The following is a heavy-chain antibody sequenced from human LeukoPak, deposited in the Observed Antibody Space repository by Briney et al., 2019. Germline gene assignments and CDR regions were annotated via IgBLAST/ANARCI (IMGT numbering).Heavy chain of an antibody. Sequence: SVKVSCKASGGTFSSYAISWVRQAPGQGLEWMGGIIPIFGTANYAQKFQGRVTITTDESTSTAYMELSSLRSEDTAVYYCATARITGTTEWVRGQGTAYYFDYWGQGTLVTVSS. CDR2: IIPIFGTA. D-gene: IGHD1-7*01. V-gene: IGHV1-69*05. J-gene: IGHJ4*02. CDR3: ATARITGTTEWVRGQGTAYYFDY. CDR1: GGTFSSYA.